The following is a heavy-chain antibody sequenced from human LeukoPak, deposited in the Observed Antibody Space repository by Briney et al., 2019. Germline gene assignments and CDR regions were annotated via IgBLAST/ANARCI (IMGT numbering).Heavy chain of an antibody. V-gene: IGHV3-48*03. Sequence: GGSLRLSCAASGFTFSSYEMNWVRQAPGKGLEWVSYISSSGSTIYYADSVKGRFTISRDNAKNSLYLQMNSLRAEDTAAYYCAREEIVPAAYFDYWGQGTLVTVSS. CDR2: ISSSGSTI. D-gene: IGHD2-2*01. J-gene: IGHJ4*02. CDR3: AREEIVPAAYFDY. CDR1: GFTFSSYE.